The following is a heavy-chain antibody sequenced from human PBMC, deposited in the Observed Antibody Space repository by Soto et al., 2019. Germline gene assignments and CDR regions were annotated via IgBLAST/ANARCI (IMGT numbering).Heavy chain of an antibody. V-gene: IGHV5-51*01. D-gene: IGHD4-4*01. CDR1: GYSFTSYW. J-gene: IGHJ6*03. Sequence: PGESLKISCKGSGYSFTSYWIGWVRQMPGKGLEWMGIIYPGDSDTRYSPSFQGQVTISADKSISTAYLQWGSLKASDTAMYYCARLIQYSYYYYYMDVWGKGTTVTVSS. CDR3: ARLIQYSYYYYYMDV. CDR2: IYPGDSDT.